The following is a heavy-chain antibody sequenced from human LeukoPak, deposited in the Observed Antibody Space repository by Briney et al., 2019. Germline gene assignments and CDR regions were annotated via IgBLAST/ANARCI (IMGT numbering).Heavy chain of an antibody. CDR1: GGTFSSYA. Sequence: SVKVSCKASGGTFSSYAISWVRQAPGQGLEWTGGIIPIFGTANYAQKFQGRVTITADESTSTAYMELSSLRSKDTAVYYCARGVSFGYDIRWDFDYWGQGTLVTVSS. D-gene: IGHD5-12*01. V-gene: IGHV1-69*13. CDR2: IIPIFGTA. J-gene: IGHJ4*02. CDR3: ARGVSFGYDIRWDFDY.